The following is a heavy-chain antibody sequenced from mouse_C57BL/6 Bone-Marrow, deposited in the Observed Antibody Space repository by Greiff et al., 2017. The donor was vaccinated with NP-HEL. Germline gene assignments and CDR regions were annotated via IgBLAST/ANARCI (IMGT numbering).Heavy chain of an antibody. CDR1: GYTFTSYW. V-gene: IGHV1-59*01. CDR3: ERVSTMVEWFAY. J-gene: IGHJ3*01. Sequence: QVQLQQPGAELVRPGTSVKLSCKASGYTFTSYWMHWVKQRPGQGLEWIGVIDPSDSYTNYNQKFKGKATLTVDTSSSTAYMQLSSLTSEDFAVXYCERVSTMVEWFAYWGQGNLVTVTA. CDR2: IDPSDSYT. D-gene: IGHD2-2*01.